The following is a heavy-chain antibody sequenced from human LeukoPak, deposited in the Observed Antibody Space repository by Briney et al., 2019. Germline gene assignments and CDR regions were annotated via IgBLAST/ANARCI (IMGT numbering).Heavy chain of an antibody. D-gene: IGHD1-26*01. Sequence: SETLSLTCTVSGGSISSHYWSWIRQPPGKGPEWIGYIYYSGSTNYNPSLKSRVTISVDTSKNQFSLKLSSVTAADTAVYYCARTGRKVGATIFDYWGQGTLVTVSS. CDR2: IYYSGST. J-gene: IGHJ4*02. CDR3: ARTGRKVGATIFDY. V-gene: IGHV4-59*11. CDR1: GGSISSHY.